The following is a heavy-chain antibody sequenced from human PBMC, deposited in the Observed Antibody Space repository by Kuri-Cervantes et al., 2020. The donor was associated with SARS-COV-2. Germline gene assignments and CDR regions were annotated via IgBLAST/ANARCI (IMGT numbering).Heavy chain of an antibody. Sequence: GSLRLSCAVSGYSISSGYYWGWIRQPPGKGLEWIGYVYYSGITDYNPSLKSRVTISVHTSKSQFSLRLNSVTAADTAIYYCARSWVSVAARYGGFDNWGQGTLVTVSS. V-gene: IGHV4-38-2*01. D-gene: IGHD6-19*01. CDR3: ARSWVSVAARYGGFDN. J-gene: IGHJ4*02. CDR1: GYSISSGYY. CDR2: VYYSGIT.